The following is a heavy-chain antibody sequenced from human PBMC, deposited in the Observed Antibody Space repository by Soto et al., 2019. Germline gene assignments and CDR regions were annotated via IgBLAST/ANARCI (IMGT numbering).Heavy chain of an antibody. Sequence: QVQLVESGGGVVQPGRSLRLSCAASGFTFSSYAMHWVRQAPGKGLEWVAVISYDGSNKYYADSVKGRFTISRDNSKNTLYLQMNSLSAEDTAVYYCARDHGEPAAIYYGIDVWGQGTTVTVSS. CDR3: ARDHGEPAAIYYGIDV. J-gene: IGHJ6*02. CDR1: GFTFSSYA. D-gene: IGHD2-2*01. CDR2: ISYDGSNK. V-gene: IGHV3-30*14.